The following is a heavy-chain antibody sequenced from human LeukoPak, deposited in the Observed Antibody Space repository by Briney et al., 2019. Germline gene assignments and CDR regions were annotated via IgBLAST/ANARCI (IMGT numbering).Heavy chain of an antibody. CDR3: ALGTYYYDSSGYIFDY. J-gene: IGHJ4*02. Sequence: SVKVSCKASGGTFSSYAISWVRQAPGQGLEWMGRIIPILGIANYAQKFQSRVTITADKSTSTAYMELSSLRSEDTAVYYCALGTYYYDSSGYIFDYWGQGTLVTVSS. CDR2: IIPILGIA. D-gene: IGHD3-22*01. CDR1: GGTFSSYA. V-gene: IGHV1-69*04.